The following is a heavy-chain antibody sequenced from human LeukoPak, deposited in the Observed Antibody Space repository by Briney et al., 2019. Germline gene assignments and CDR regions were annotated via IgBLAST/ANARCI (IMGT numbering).Heavy chain of an antibody. CDR2: INHSGST. J-gene: IGHJ6*03. Sequence: SETLSLTCAVYGGSFSGYYWSWIRQPPGKGLEWIGEINHSGSTNYNPSLKSRVTISVDTSKNQFSLKLSSVTAADTAVYYCAREAQKASPPNYYYYYYMDVWGKGTTVTISS. V-gene: IGHV4-34*01. CDR1: GGSFSGYY. CDR3: AREAQKASPPNYYYYYYMDV.